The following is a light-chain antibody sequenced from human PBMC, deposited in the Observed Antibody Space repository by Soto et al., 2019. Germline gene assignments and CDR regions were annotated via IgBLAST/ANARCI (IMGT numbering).Light chain of an antibody. CDR1: SGSVSTSHH. CDR2: STN. Sequence: QTVVTQEPSFSVSPGGTVTLTCGLSSGSVSTSHHPTWYQQTPGQPPRTLIYSTNIRSSGVPDRFSGSILENKAALTITGAQADDECDYHCVLFMGRGTSLFGGGTKLTVL. V-gene: IGLV8-61*01. CDR3: VLFMGRGTSL. J-gene: IGLJ3*02.